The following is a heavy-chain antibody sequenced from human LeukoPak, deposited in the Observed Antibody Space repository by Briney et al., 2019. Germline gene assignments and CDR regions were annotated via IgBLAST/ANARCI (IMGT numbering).Heavy chain of an antibody. CDR2: IIPIFGTA. D-gene: IGHD6-6*01. Sequence: GASVKVSCKASGGTFSSYAISWVRQAPGRGLEWMGGIIPIFGTANYAQKFQGRVTITTDESTSTAYMELSSLRSEDTAVYYCARGLAAPPGYHYYYMDVWGKGTTVTVSS. CDR1: GGTFSSYA. CDR3: ARGLAAPPGYHYYYMDV. J-gene: IGHJ6*03. V-gene: IGHV1-69*05.